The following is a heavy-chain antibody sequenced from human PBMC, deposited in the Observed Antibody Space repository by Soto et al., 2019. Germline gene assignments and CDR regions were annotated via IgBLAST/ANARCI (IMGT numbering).Heavy chain of an antibody. D-gene: IGHD2-15*01. CDR3: ARDPVCSGGSCYDYFDG. CDR2: IKQDGSEI. J-gene: IGHJ4*02. Sequence: GGSLRLSCAASGFTFSRYWMTWVRQAPGKGLEWVANIKQDGSEIYYVDSVKGRFTISRDDAENSLYLQMNSLRAEDTAVYYCARDPVCSGGSCYDYFDGWGQGTLVTVSS. CDR1: GFTFSRYW. V-gene: IGHV3-7*01.